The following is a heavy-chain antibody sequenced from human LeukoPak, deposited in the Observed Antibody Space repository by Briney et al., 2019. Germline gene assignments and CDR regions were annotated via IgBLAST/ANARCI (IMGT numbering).Heavy chain of an antibody. V-gene: IGHV3-23*01. Sequence: GGSLRLSCAASGFTFSSSAMSWVRQAPGKGLEWVSAISNNGGYTYYADSVQGRFTISRDNPKSTLCLQMNSLRAEDTAVYYCAKQLGYCSDGSCYFPYWGQGTLVTVS. CDR1: GFTFSSSA. CDR3: AKQLGYCSDGSCYFPY. D-gene: IGHD2-15*01. CDR2: ISNNGGYT. J-gene: IGHJ4*02.